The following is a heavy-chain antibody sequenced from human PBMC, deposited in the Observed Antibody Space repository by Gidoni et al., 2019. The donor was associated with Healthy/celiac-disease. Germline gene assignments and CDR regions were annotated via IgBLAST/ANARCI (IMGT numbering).Heavy chain of an antibody. D-gene: IGHD3-10*01. Sequence: QVQLVQSGAEVTKPGTSVKVSCKVCGYTLTELSMHWVRQAPGKGLEWMGGFDPEDGETIYAQKFQGRVTMTEDTSTDTAYMELSSLRSEDTAVYYCATPYYYGSGGQYAFDIWGQGTMVTVSS. CDR3: ATPYYYGSGGQYAFDI. V-gene: IGHV1-24*01. CDR1: GYTLTELS. J-gene: IGHJ3*02. CDR2: FDPEDGET.